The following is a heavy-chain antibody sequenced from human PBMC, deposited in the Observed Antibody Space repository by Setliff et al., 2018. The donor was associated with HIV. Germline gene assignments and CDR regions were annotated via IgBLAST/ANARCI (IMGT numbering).Heavy chain of an antibody. CDR2: ISPNFGHT. CDR3: ARLGSGWSDSYYYAMDI. D-gene: IGHD6-19*01. V-gene: IGHV1-18*01. J-gene: IGHJ6*02. Sequence: ASVKVSCKASGYTFTTYGISWVRQAPGHGLEWMGWISPNFGHTNYAQNFLGRVTMTIDTSTSRAYMELRSLRSDDTAMYFCARLGSGWSDSYYYAMDIWGQRTTVTVSS. CDR1: GYTFTTYG.